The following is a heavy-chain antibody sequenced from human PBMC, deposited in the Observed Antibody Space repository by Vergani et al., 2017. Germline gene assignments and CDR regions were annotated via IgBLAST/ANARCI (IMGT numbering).Heavy chain of an antibody. Sequence: EVQLLESGGGLVQPGGSLRLSCAASGFTFSSYAMSWVRQAPGKGLEWVSVIYSGGSSTYYADSVKGRFTISRDNAKNSLYLQMNSLRAEDTAVYYCARGGDDFWSGLRTFYDYWGQGTLVTVSS. V-gene: IGHV3-23*03. CDR1: GFTFSSYA. J-gene: IGHJ4*02. CDR2: IYSGGSST. CDR3: ARGGDDFWSGLRTFYDY. D-gene: IGHD3-3*01.